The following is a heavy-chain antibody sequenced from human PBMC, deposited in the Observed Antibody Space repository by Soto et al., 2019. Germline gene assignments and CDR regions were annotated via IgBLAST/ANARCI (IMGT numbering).Heavy chain of an antibody. D-gene: IGHD3-3*01. CDR1: GFTFTMHA. CDR3: VKDWSGGKCPCMDV. CDR2: ISANGKHT. V-gene: IGHV3-23*01. J-gene: IGHJ6*02. Sequence: EVRVLESGGGSVQPGGSLRLSCVASGFTFTMHAMTWVRQGPGMGPEWASSISANGKHTYYADSVKGRFTISRDNSKNTLYLQMNSLRVEDTAIYYCVKDWSGGKCPCMDVWGQGTMVTVSS.